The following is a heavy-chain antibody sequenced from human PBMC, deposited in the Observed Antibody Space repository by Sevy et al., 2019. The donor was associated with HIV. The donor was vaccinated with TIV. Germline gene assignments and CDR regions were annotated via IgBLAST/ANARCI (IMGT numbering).Heavy chain of an antibody. D-gene: IGHD6-13*01. Sequence: ASVKVSCKASGFTFTSSAVQWVRQARGQRLEWIGWIVVGSGNTNYAQKFQERVTITRVMSTSTAYMELSSLRSEDTAVYYCAVKQQLAEGSGYWGQGTLVTVSS. V-gene: IGHV1-58*01. J-gene: IGHJ4*02. CDR1: GFTFTSSA. CDR2: IVVGSGNT. CDR3: AVKQQLAEGSGY.